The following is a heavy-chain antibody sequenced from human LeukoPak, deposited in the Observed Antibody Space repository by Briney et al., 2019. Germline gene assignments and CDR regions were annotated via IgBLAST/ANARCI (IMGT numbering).Heavy chain of an antibody. Sequence: GASVKVSCKASGYTFTSYAMHWVRQAPGQRLEWMGWINAGNGNTKYSQKFQGRVTITRNTSISTAYMELSSLRSEDTALYYCASALGIFGDYYYYMDVWGKGTTVTVSS. CDR1: GYTFTSYA. V-gene: IGHV1-3*01. CDR3: ASALGIFGDYYYYMDV. CDR2: INAGNGNT. D-gene: IGHD3-3*01. J-gene: IGHJ6*03.